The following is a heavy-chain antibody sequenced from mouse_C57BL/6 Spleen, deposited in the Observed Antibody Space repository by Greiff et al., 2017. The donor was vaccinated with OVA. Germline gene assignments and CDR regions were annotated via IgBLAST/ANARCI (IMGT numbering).Heavy chain of an antibody. J-gene: IGHJ2*01. V-gene: IGHV1-82*01. D-gene: IGHD1-1*01. CDR2: IYPGDGDT. CDR1: GYTFTSYW. CDR3: ARDYYGVGFDY. Sequence: QVQLQQSGTVLARPGASVKMSCKTSGYTFTSYWMHWVKQRPGKGLEWIGRIYPGDGDTNYNGKFKGKATLTADKSSSTAYMQLSSLTSEDSAVYFCARDYYGVGFDYWGQGTTLTVSS.